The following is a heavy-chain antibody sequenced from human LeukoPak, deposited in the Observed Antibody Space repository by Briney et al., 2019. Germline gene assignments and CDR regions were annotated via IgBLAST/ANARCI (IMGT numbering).Heavy chain of an antibody. Sequence: GGSLRLLCAASGFTGDRKHMTWVRKDPGKGLQWISFIYTGGNTYYSDSVKGRFTVSRDTSKNTLYLQMDSLRDEDTGVYRCAARDGGDYPYFDYWGPGTLVTVSS. D-gene: IGHD4-17*01. J-gene: IGHJ4*02. CDR3: AARDGGDYPYFDY. V-gene: IGHV3-66*01. CDR1: GFTGDRKH. CDR2: IYTGGNT.